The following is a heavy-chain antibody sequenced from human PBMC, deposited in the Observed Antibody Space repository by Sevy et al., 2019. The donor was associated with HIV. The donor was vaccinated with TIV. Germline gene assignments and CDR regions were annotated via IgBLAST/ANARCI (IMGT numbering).Heavy chain of an antibody. V-gene: IGHV4-38-2*01. CDR1: GYSISRGYH. D-gene: IGHD3-3*01. J-gene: IGHJ4*02. CDR2: IDQSGNA. CDR3: ARHGIFGVTYSFDY. Sequence: SETLSLTCAVSGYSISRGYHWGWIRQPPGKGLEWIGSIDQSGNAYYNPSLRGRVTISDTSKNQFSLNLRSVTAADTALYFCARHGIFGVTYSFDYWGQGALVTVSS.